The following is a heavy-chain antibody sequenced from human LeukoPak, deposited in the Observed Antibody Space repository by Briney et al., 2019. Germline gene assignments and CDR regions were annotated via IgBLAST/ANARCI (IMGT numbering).Heavy chain of an antibody. D-gene: IGHD6-19*01. Sequence: GGSLRLSCAASGFTFSTYWMYWVRQTPGQGLVWVSRISSDGTTTNYADSVRGRFTIPRDNAKTTLFLQMNSLRAEDTAVYFCARAYQQWLPRSALDKWGQGTVVTVSS. V-gene: IGHV3-74*01. CDR2: ISSDGTTT. CDR1: GFTFSTYW. CDR3: ARAYQQWLPRSALDK. J-gene: IGHJ3*02.